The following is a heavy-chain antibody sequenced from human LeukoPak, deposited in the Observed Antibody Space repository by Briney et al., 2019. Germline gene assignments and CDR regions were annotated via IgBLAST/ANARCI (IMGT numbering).Heavy chain of an antibody. CDR3: ARGESDSSGYYHPPPDY. Sequence: SETLSLTCTVSGGSLSSYYWSWLRQPPGKGLEWIGYIYYSGSTNYNPSLKSRVTISVDTSKNQFSLKLSSATAADTAVYYCARGESDSSGYYHPPPDYWGQGTLVTVSS. CDR2: IYYSGST. CDR1: GGSLSSYY. D-gene: IGHD3-22*01. J-gene: IGHJ4*02. V-gene: IGHV4-59*01.